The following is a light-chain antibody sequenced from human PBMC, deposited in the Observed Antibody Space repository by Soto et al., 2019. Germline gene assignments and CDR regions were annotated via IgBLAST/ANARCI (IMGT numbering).Light chain of an antibody. Sequence: DIQMTQSPSTLSASVGDRVTITCRASQSISSWLAWYQQKPGKAPKLLIYDASSLQSGVPRRFSGRGSGTDCTFTISSLQPDDFATYYSHQSHCYYTFGQGTKREIQ. J-gene: IGKJ2*01. V-gene: IGKV1-5*01. CDR2: DAS. CDR3: HQSHCYYT. CDR1: QSISSW.